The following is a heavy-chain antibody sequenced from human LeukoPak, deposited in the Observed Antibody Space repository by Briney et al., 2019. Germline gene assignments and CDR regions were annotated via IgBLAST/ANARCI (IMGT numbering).Heavy chain of an antibody. V-gene: IGHV1-2*02. CDR1: GYTFTGYY. CDR2: INPNSSGT. CDR3: ARDGTIAVAGY. Sequence: ASVKVSCKTSGYTFTGYYMHWVRQAPGQGLEWMGWINPNSSGTNYAQKFQGRVTMTRDTSISTANMELSSLRSDDTAVYYCARDGTIAVAGYWGQGTLVTVSS. J-gene: IGHJ4*02. D-gene: IGHD6-19*01.